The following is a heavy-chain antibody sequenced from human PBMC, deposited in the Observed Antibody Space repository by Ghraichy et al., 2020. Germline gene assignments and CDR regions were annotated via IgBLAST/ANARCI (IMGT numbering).Heavy chain of an antibody. J-gene: IGHJ6*02. V-gene: IGHV3-30*04. D-gene: IGHD2-2*01. CDR3: ARGLCCSSTSCYARACYYGMDV. Sequence: GGSLRLSCAASGFTFSSYAMHWVRQAPGKGLEWVAVISYDGSNKYYADSVKDRFTISRDNSKNTLYLQMNSLRAEDTAVYYCARGLCCSSTSCYARACYYGMDVWGQGTTVTVSS. CDR1: GFTFSSYA. CDR2: ISYDGSNK.